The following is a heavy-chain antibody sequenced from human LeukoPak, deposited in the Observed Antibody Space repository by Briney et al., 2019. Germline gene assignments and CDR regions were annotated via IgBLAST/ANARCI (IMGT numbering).Heavy chain of an antibody. CDR1: GFTVSSDY. CDR3: ARALAAASHTSFDY. J-gene: IGHJ4*02. D-gene: IGHD6-13*01. CDR2: IYAGGST. Sequence: PGGSLRLSCAASGFTVSSDYMSWVRQAPGKGLEWVSIIYAGGSTYYADSGKGRFIVSRDNSKNTVYIHINSLRAEDTAVYYCARALAAASHTSFDYWGQGTLVTVTS. V-gene: IGHV3-66*01.